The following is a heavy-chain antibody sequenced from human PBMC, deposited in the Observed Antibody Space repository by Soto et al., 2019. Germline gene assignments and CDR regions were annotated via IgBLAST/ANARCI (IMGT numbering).Heavy chain of an antibody. CDR3: ARRATSTGLKTFDI. CDR2: IFHAGST. J-gene: IGHJ3*02. CDR1: GASINSNDW. V-gene: IGHV4-4*02. Sequence: PSETLSLTCAVSGASINSNDWWGWVRQSPGKGPEWIGEIFHAGSTNSNPSLKSRLTMSVDKPKNLFSLRLTSVTAADTAVYFCARRATSTGLKTFDIWGQGAIVTVSS. D-gene: IGHD3-9*01.